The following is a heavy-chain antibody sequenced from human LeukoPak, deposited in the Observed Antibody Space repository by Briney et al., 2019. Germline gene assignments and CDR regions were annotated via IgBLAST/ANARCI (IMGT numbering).Heavy chain of an antibody. CDR2: ISGSGGSI. Sequence: GGSLRLSCAASGLTFSSQAINWVRQAPGKGLEWVSGISGSGGSIYYADSVKGRFTISRDNAKNSLYLQMNSLRAEDTAVYYCAGEGYCTNGVCFEYYYGMDVWGQGTTVTVSS. CDR1: GLTFSSQA. D-gene: IGHD2-8*01. J-gene: IGHJ6*02. CDR3: AGEGYCTNGVCFEYYYGMDV. V-gene: IGHV3-23*01.